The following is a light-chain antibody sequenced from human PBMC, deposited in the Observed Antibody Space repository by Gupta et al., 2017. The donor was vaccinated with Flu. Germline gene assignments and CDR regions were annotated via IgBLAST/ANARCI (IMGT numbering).Light chain of an antibody. V-gene: IGKV4-1*01. Sequence: PLSETATVSDRATQSVRYDSDKRDYLAWYQQKPEKPPKSLISGATTRQTGVPARFSGGGSGTDFTLTIASLQPEDLATYYCQQDNNVPFTFGGGTKVEIK. CDR1: QSVRYDSDKRDY. CDR3: QQDNNVPFT. J-gene: IGKJ4*01. CDR2: GAT.